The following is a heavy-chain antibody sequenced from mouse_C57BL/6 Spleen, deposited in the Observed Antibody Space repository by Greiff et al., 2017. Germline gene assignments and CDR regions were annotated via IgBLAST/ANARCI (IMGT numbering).Heavy chain of an antibody. CDR2: IDPSDSDT. V-gene: IGHV1-52*01. CDR1: GYTFTSYW. Sequence: QVQLQQPGAELVRPGSSVKLSCKASGYTFTSYWMHWVKQRPIQGLEWIGNIDPSDSDTHYNQQFKDKATLTVDKSSSTAYMQLSSLTSEDSAVYYWARTSGNEGYFDYWGQGTTLTVSS. CDR3: ARTSGNEGYFDY. J-gene: IGHJ2*01. D-gene: IGHD2-1*01.